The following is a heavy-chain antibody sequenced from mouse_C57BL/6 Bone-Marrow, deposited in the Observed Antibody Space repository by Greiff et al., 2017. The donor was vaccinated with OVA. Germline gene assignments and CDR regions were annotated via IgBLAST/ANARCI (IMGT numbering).Heavy chain of an antibody. CDR1: GYTFTSYW. CDR3: AKGPHYYGSSPFDY. Sequence: QVQLKQPGAELVKPGASVKMSCKASGYTFTSYWITWVKQRPGQGLEWIGDIYPGSGSTNYNEKFKSKATLTVDTSSSTAYMQLSSLTSEDSAVYYCAKGPHYYGSSPFDYWGQGTTLTVSS. CDR2: IYPGSGST. V-gene: IGHV1-55*01. D-gene: IGHD1-1*01. J-gene: IGHJ2*01.